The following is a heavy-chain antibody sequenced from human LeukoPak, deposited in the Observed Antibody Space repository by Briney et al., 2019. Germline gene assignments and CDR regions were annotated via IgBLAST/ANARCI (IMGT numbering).Heavy chain of an antibody. V-gene: IGHV4-4*07. Sequence: PSETLSLTCTVSGGSISSYYWSWIRQPAGKGLEWIGRIYTSGSTNYNPSLKSRVTMSVDTSKNQFSLKLSSVTAADTAVYYCARVLAITMIVGKVGYYMDAWGKGTTITVSS. CDR1: GGSISSYY. D-gene: IGHD3-22*01. CDR3: ARVLAITMIVGKVGYYMDA. CDR2: IYTSGST. J-gene: IGHJ6*03.